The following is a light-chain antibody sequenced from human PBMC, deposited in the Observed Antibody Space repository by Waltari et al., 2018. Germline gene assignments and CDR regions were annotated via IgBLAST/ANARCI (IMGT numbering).Light chain of an antibody. Sequence: EIVLTQSTATLSLSPGERANLYCRASQSLSSPLAWHPQKPGQAPRLLFYDASNRATGIPAMFGASGSGTDFTLTISRLEPEYAAVYYCQQRSNWPTSFGGGTKVDIK. CDR2: DAS. J-gene: IGKJ4*01. CDR3: QQRSNWPTS. V-gene: IGKV3-11*01. CDR1: QSLSSP.